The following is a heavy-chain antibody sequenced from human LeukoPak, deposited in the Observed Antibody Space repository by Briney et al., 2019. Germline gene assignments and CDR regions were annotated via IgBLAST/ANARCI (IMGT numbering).Heavy chain of an antibody. V-gene: IGHV1-69*05. J-gene: IGHJ3*02. CDR1: GGTFSSYA. CDR2: IIPIFGTA. CDR3: ARDVGARGAFDI. D-gene: IGHD4-17*01. Sequence: SVKVSCKASGGTFSSYAISWVRQAPGQGLEWMGGIIPIFGTANYAQKFQGRVTITTDESTSTAYMELSSLRSEDTAVYYCARDVGARGAFDIWGQGTMVTVSS.